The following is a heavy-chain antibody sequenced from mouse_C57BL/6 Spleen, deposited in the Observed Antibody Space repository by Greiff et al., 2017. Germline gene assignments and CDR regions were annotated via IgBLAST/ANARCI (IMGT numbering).Heavy chain of an antibody. J-gene: IGHJ2*01. Sequence: QVQLQQPGAELVRPGSSVKLSCKASGYTFTSYWLDWVKQRPGQGLEWIGNIYPSDSETHYNQKFKDKATLTVDKSSSTDYMRLSDLTSEDSAGYYCERRDYDAYDYGGWGEGATLS. CDR3: ERRDYDAYDYGG. CDR1: GYTFTSYW. V-gene: IGHV1-61*01. D-gene: IGHD2-4*01. CDR2: IYPSDSET.